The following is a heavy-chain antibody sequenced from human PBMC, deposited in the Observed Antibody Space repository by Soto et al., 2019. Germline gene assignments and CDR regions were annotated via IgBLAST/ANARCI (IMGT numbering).Heavy chain of an antibody. CDR1: GGTFSSYA. J-gene: IGHJ6*02. V-gene: IGHV1-69*01. CDR2: IIPISGTA. Sequence: QVQLVQSGAEVKKPGSSVKVSCKASGGTFSSYAISWVRQAPGQGLEWMGGIIPISGTANYAQKLQCRVTITAGESTGTAEMERSSLRSEDTAVYYCARSQGSSTSLEIYYYYYYGMDVWGQGTTVTVSS. CDR3: ARSQGSSTSLEIYYYYYYGMDV. D-gene: IGHD2-2*01.